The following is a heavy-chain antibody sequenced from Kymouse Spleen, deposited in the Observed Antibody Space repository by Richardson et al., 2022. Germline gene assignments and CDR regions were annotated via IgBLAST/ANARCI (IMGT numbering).Heavy chain of an antibody. D-gene: IGHD1-20*01,IGHD1-7*01. J-gene: IGHJ6*02. V-gene: IGHV3-33*01. CDR3: AREEYNWNHYYYYGMDV. CDR1: GFTFSSYG. CDR2: IWYDGSNK. Sequence: QVQLVESGGGVVQPGRSLRLSCAASGFTFSSYGMHWVRQAPGKGLEWVAVIWYDGSNKYYADSVKGRFTISRDNSKNTLYLQMNSLRAEDTAVYYCAREEYNWNHYYYYGMDVWGQGTTVTVSS.